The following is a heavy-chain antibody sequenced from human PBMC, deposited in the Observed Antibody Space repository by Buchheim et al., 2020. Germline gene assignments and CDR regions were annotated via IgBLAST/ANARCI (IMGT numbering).Heavy chain of an antibody. CDR3: ARSSPGIDTSGYLGY. D-gene: IGHD3-22*01. CDR1: GFTFSTYT. Sequence: EVQLVESGGGLVKPGGSLRLSCTASGFTFSTYTMNWVRQAPGKGLEWVSSISSTSSYIYYADSLKGRFTISRDNAKNSLYLQMNSLRAEDTAVYYCARSSPGIDTSGYLGYWGQGTL. CDR2: ISSTSSYI. J-gene: IGHJ4*02. V-gene: IGHV3-21*01.